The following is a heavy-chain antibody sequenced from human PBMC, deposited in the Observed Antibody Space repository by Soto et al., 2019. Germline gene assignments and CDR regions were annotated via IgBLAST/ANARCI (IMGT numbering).Heavy chain of an antibody. CDR1: GFTFGDYA. CDR2: IRSKAYGGTT. J-gene: IGHJ4*02. Sequence: GGSLRLSCTASGFTFGDYAMSWVRQAPGKGLEWVGFIRSKAYGGTTEYAASVKGRFTISRDDSKSIAYLQMNSLKTEDTAVXXXXRXXVGRTSYDYVWGSYPPRNDYWGQGTLVTVSS. V-gene: IGHV3-49*04. CDR3: XRXXVGRTSYDYVWGSYPPRNDY. D-gene: IGHD3-16*02.